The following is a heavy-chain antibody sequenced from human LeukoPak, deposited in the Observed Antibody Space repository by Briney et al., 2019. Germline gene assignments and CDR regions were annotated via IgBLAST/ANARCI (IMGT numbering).Heavy chain of an antibody. CDR3: APTRGSSSWPFDY. CDR2: INSDGSST. D-gene: IGHD6-13*01. J-gene: IGHJ4*02. Sequence: GGSLRLSCAASGFTFSSYWMHWVRQAPGKGLVWVSRINSDGSSTTRADSVKGRFTISRDNAKNALYLQMNSLRAEDTAVYYCAPTRGSSSWPFDYWGQGTLVTVSS. CDR1: GFTFSSYW. V-gene: IGHV3-74*01.